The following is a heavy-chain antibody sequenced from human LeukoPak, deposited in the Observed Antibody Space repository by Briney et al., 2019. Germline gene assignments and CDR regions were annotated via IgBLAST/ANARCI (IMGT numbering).Heavy chain of an antibody. CDR2: IYYSGST. D-gene: IGHD2-21*01. CDR1: GFTFSSYA. V-gene: IGHV4-59*08. Sequence: GSLRLSCTTSGFTFSSYAMSWVRQAPGKGLEWMGYIYYSGSTNYNPSLKSRVTISVDTSKNQFSLRVSSVTAADTAVYYCARHLNNCGDDCYIFDYWGQGTLVTVSS. J-gene: IGHJ4*02. CDR3: ARHLNNCGDDCYIFDY.